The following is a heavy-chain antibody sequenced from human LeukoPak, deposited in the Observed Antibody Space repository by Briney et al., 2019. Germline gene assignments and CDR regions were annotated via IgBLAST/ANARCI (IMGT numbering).Heavy chain of an antibody. CDR3: TKDYFIAGAPRDY. CDR1: GFTFSNAW. J-gene: IGHJ4*02. V-gene: IGHV3-15*01. Sequence: PGGSLRLSCAASGFTFSNAWMSWVRQAPGKGLEWVGRIKSKTDGGTTDYAAPVKGRFTISRDDSKNTLYLQMNSLKTEDTAVYYCTKDYFIAGAPRDYGGRGTRVTVSS. D-gene: IGHD1-26*01. CDR2: IKSKTDGGTT.